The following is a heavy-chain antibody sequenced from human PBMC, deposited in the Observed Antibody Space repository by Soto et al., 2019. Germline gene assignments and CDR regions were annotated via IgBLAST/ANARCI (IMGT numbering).Heavy chain of an antibody. V-gene: IGHV3-33*01. CDR1: GFPFSSYG. D-gene: IGHD1-1*01. Sequence: QVQLVESGGGVVQPGRSLRLSCAASGFPFSSYGMHWVRQAPGKGLDWVAVIWYDGSNKDYADSVKGRFTISRDNSKNTLYLQMNNLRADDTAVYYCVRDGYPAWVYGVDVWGQGTTVTVSS. CDR3: VRDGYPAWVYGVDV. CDR2: IWYDGSNK. J-gene: IGHJ6*02.